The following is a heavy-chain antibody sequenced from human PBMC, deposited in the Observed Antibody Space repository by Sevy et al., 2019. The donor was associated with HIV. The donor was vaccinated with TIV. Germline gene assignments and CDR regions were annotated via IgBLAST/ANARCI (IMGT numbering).Heavy chain of an antibody. V-gene: IGHV1-69*13. D-gene: IGHD3-22*01. CDR3: ATSYYDSSGYSPLFYYGMDV. CDR2: FIPLFDTT. Sequence: ASVKVSCKTSGGTFINFAITWVRQAPGQGLEWMGGFIPLFDTTNYSQKFQGRVTLTADGSTATAYMELSSLRSEDTAVYYCATSYYDSSGYSPLFYYGMDVWGQGTTVTVCS. J-gene: IGHJ6*02. CDR1: GGTFINFA.